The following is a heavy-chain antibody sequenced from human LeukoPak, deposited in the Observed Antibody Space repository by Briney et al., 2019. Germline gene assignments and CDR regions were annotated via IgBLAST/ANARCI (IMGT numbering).Heavy chain of an antibody. Sequence: SQTLSLTCAISGDSVSSNSAAWHWIRQSPPRGLEWLGRTYYRSSWYTDYAVSVKSRITINPDTSKNQFSLQLNSVTPEDTAVYYCGRGRFSSSYYFYYDMDVWGQGTTVTVSS. D-gene: IGHD6-13*01. J-gene: IGHJ6*02. V-gene: IGHV6-1*01. CDR2: TYYRSSWYT. CDR3: GRGRFSSSYYFYYDMDV. CDR1: GDSVSSNSAA.